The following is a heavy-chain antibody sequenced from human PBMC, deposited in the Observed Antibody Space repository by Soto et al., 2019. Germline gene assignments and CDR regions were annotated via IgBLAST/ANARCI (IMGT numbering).Heavy chain of an antibody. CDR1: GHTFHSYA. CDR2: ISGSGGST. Sequence: EVQLLESGGGLVQPGGSLRLSCVASGHTFHSYAMSWVRQAPGKGLEWVSDISGSGGSTYYADSVRGRFTISIDNTKNSLYLQMNSLRAEDTAVYYCAKVSCGNEVLPAALNWGQGTLVTVSS. D-gene: IGHD2-2*01. V-gene: IGHV3-23*01. CDR3: AKVSCGNEVLPAALN. J-gene: IGHJ4*02.